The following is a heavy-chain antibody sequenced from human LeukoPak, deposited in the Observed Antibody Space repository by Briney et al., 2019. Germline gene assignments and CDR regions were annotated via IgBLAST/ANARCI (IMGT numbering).Heavy chain of an antibody. CDR1: GYTFTSYG. V-gene: IGHV1-18*01. D-gene: IGHD3-22*01. CDR3: ASWAHYYYDSSGYLN. CDR2: ISAYNGNT. Sequence: ASVKVSCKASGYTFTSYGISWVRQAPGQGLEWMGWISAYNGNTNYAQKLQGRVTMTTDTSTSTAYMEPRSLRSDDTAVYYCASWAHYYYDSSGYLNWGQGTLVTVSS. J-gene: IGHJ4*02.